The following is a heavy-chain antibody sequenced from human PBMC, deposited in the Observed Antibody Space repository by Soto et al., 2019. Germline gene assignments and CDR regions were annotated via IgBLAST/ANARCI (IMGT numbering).Heavy chain of an antibody. CDR3: AAGPMVRGVASFDP. V-gene: IGHV1-58*02. Sequence: SVKVSCKASGFTFTSSAMQWVRQARGQRLEWIGWIVVGSGNTNYAQKFQERVTITRDMSTSTAYMELSSLRSEDTAVYYCAAGPMVRGVASFDPWGQGTLVTVSS. D-gene: IGHD3-10*01. CDR2: IVVGSGNT. CDR1: GFTFTSSA. J-gene: IGHJ5*02.